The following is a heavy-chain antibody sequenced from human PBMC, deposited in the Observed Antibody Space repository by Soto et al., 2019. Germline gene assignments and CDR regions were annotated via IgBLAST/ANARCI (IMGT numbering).Heavy chain of an antibody. D-gene: IGHD3-16*01. J-gene: IGHJ4*02. Sequence: QVHLVESGGGVVQPGTSLRLSCVGSGFTFRSYVIHWVRQAPGKGLEWVALTSYDGSNKYYDDSVKSRFTISRDNSRNTVDLQMDSLRLEDTALYSCARWGTTGGRDVWGQGTLVSVSS. CDR2: TSYDGSNK. V-gene: IGHV3-30*19. CDR3: ARWGTTGGRDV. CDR1: GFTFRSYV.